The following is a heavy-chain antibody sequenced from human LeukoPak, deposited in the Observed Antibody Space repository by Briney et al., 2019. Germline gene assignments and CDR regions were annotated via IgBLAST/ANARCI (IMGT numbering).Heavy chain of an antibody. D-gene: IGHD3-22*01. CDR3: ARGPYWYYYDSSGYYDY. J-gene: IGHJ4*02. CDR1: GYTFANYG. CDR2: ITPYNVNT. V-gene: IGHV1-18*01. Sequence: ASVKVSRKASGYTFANYGISWVRQAPGQGLDWMGWITPYNVNTNYAQKFQGRVTMTTDTSTSTAYMELRSLRSDDTAVYYCARGPYWYYYDSSGYYDYWGQGTLVTVSS.